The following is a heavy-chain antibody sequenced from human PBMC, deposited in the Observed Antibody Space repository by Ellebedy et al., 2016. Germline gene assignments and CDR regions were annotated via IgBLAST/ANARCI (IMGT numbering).Heavy chain of an antibody. D-gene: IGHD2-15*01. CDR1: GFTGSGTY. CDR2: FYSGDTV. J-gene: IGHJ4*02. Sequence: GESLKISCAASGFTGSGTYMSWVRQAPGKGLEWVSSFYSGDTVFYADSVKGRFTISRDNSKDTLYLEMNSLRAEDTAVYFCARASRLGYCRDNDCQTLDYWGQGTQVTVSS. V-gene: IGHV3-66*01. CDR3: ARASRLGYCRDNDCQTLDY.